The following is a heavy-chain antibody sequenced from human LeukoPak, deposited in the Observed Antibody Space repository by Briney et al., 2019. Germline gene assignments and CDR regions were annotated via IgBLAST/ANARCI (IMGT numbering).Heavy chain of an antibody. CDR1: GGSISSSSYY. V-gene: IGHV4-39*07. CDR2: IYYSGST. D-gene: IGHD6-19*01. CDR3: ASEPRNHIAVAFDY. J-gene: IGHJ4*02. Sequence: SETLSLTCTVSGGSISSSSYYWGWIRQPPGKGLEWIGSIYYSGSTYYNPSLKSRVTISVDTSKNQFSLKLSSVTAADTAVYYCASEPRNHIAVAFDYWGQGTLVTVSS.